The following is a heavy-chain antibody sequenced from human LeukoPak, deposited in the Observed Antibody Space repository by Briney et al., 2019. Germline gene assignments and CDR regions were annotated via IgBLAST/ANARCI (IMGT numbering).Heavy chain of an antibody. CDR2: IYSGGST. Sequence: PAGGSLRLSCAASGFTVSDNYITWVRQAPGKGLEWVSVIYSGGSTYYADSVKGRFTISRDNSKNTLYLRMNSLTAEDTAVYYCGPREDSTTNAYDYWGQGTLVTVSS. CDR3: GPREDSTTNAYDY. J-gene: IGHJ4*02. CDR1: GFTVSDNY. V-gene: IGHV3-66*01. D-gene: IGHD2/OR15-2a*01.